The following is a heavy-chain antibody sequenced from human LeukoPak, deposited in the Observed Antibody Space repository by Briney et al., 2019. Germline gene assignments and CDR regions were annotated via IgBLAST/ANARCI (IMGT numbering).Heavy chain of an antibody. D-gene: IGHD6-13*01. CDR3: ARDGLSRWQQLVNPVDWSFASYYYYYMDV. CDR2: INWNGGST. Sequence: PGGSLRLSCAASGFTFSSYSMSWVRQAPGKGLEWVSGINWNGGSTGYADSVKGRFTISRDNAKNSLYLQMNSLRAEDTALYYCARDGLSRWQQLVNPVDWSFASYYYYYMDVWGKGTTVTVSS. CDR1: GFTFSSYS. V-gene: IGHV3-20*04. J-gene: IGHJ6*03.